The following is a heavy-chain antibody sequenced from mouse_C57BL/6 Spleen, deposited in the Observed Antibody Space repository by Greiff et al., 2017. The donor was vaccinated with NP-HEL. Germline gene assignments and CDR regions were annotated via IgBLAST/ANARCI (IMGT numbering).Heavy chain of an antibody. CDR1: GYSFTSYW. J-gene: IGHJ2*01. Sequence: QVQLQQSGAELVKPGDSVKISCKASGYSFTSYWMNWVKQRPGKGLEWIGQIYPGDGATKYNGQFKGQATLTADKSSSTVYMQLSSLTSEDSAVYFCARGDSFITAVVGFDYWGQGTTLTVSS. CDR2: IYPGDGAT. V-gene: IGHV1-80*01. CDR3: ARGDSFITAVVGFDY. D-gene: IGHD1-1*01.